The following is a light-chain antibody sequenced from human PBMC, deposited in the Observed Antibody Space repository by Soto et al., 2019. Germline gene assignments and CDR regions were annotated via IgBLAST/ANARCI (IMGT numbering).Light chain of an antibody. CDR3: QTWSSGIVV. CDR2: LNSDGSH. CDR1: SGHSNYT. V-gene: IGLV4-69*01. J-gene: IGLJ2*01. Sequence: QLVLTQSPSASASLGASVKLTCTLSSGHSNYTIAWHQQQSEKGPRYLMKLNSDGSHSKGDGNPERFSGSSSGAERYLTISSPQAEDEADYYCQTWSSGIVVFGGGTKLTVL.